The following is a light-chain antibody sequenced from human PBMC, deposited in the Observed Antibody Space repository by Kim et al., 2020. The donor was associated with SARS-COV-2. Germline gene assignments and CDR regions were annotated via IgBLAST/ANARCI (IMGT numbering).Light chain of an antibody. CDR3: TSYTSSSTFV. CDR1: SSDVGGYDN. Sequence: GQSVTIPCAGTSSDVGGYDNVSWYQQHPGKAPKLMIYDLNKRPSGVSNRFSGSKSGNTASLTISGLQAEDEADYYCTSYTSSSTFVFGTGTKVTVL. CDR2: DLN. V-gene: IGLV2-14*04. J-gene: IGLJ1*01.